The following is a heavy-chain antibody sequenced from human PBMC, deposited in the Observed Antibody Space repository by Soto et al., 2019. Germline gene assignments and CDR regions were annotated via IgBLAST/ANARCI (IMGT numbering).Heavy chain of an antibody. CDR3: AKNGGGDYYYYYMDV. J-gene: IGHJ6*03. CDR2: ISGSGGST. Sequence: EVQLLESGGGLVQPGGSLRLSCAASGFTFANYAMSWVRQAPGKGLEWVSAISGSGGSTYYAGSVKGRFTFSRDNSKNTLYLQMNSLRAEDTAVYYCAKNGGGDYYYYYMDVWGKWTTVTVSS. CDR1: GFTFANYA. D-gene: IGHD3-10*01. V-gene: IGHV3-23*01.